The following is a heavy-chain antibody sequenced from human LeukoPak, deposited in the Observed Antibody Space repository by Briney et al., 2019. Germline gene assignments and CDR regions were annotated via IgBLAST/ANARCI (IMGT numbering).Heavy chain of an antibody. CDR1: GFTFSTYA. D-gene: IGHD4-11*01. CDR3: ARGATVPRGYYYGMDV. Sequence: GGSLRLSCAASGFTFSTYAMHWVRQAPGKGLEYVSGISSNGGSTYYANSLKGRFAISRDTSNSTLYLQMGSLRAVDMAVYYCARGATVPRGYYYGMDVWGQGTTVTVSS. V-gene: IGHV3-64*01. J-gene: IGHJ6*02. CDR2: ISSNGGST.